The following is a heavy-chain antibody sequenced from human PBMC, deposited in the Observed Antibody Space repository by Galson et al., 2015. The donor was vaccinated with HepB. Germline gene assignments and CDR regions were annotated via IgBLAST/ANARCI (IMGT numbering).Heavy chain of an antibody. Sequence: SLRLSCAASGLTFDNYGIHWVRRAPGKGLEWVAFISYSGNNKHYSGSVKGRFTISRDNSKNTLYLQMSSLTTEDTAIYYCAKGRSVTWTGEPGYDIWGQGTLVTVSS. D-gene: IGHD3/OR15-3a*01. J-gene: IGHJ4*02. CDR3: AKGRSVTWTGEPGYDI. CDR2: ISYSGNNK. V-gene: IGHV3-30*18. CDR1: GLTFDNYG.